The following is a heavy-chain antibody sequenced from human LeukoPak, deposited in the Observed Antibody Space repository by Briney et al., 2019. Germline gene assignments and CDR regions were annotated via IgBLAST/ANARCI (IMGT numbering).Heavy chain of an antibody. Sequence: GGSLRLSCAASGFTFSSYNVNWVRQAPGKGLEWVSSISTGSHYIYYADSVKGRFTISRDNAKNSLYLQMNSLRAEDTAVYYCAISSSAYSRFDYCGQGTLVTVSS. D-gene: IGHD3-22*01. J-gene: IGHJ4*02. CDR3: AISSSAYSRFDY. CDR2: ISTGSHYI. V-gene: IGHV3-21*01. CDR1: GFTFSSYN.